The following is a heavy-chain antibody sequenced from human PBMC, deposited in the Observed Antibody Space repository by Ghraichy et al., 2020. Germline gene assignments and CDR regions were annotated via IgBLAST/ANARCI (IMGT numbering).Heavy chain of an antibody. J-gene: IGHJ2*01. CDR1: GFTFDDYA. V-gene: IGHV3-9*01. Sequence: GGSLRLSCAASGFTFDDYAMHWVRQAPGKGLEWVSGISWNSGSIGYADSVKGRFTISRDNAKNSLYLQMNSLRAEDTALYYCAKDHQIAAAGTVPWYFDLWGRGTLVTVSS. D-gene: IGHD6-13*01. CDR3: AKDHQIAAAGTVPWYFDL. CDR2: ISWNSGSI.